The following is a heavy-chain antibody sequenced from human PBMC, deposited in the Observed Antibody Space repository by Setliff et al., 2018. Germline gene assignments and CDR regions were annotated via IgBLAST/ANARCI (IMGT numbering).Heavy chain of an antibody. D-gene: IGHD1-26*01. Sequence: SETLSLTCTISGDSISDISYYWGFIRQSPGKGPEWIGSIYYSGTAYYNPSLESRVTMFVDTSKNQFSLRLNSVTAADTALYYCARSPSSGAYWNPRPFYSDYWARGTLVTVSS. CDR2: IYYSGTA. J-gene: IGHJ4*02. V-gene: IGHV4-39*01. CDR3: ARSPSSGAYWNPRPFYSDY. CDR1: GDSISDISYY.